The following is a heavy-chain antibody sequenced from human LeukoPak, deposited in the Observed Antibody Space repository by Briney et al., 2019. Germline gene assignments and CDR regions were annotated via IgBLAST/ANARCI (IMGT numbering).Heavy chain of an antibody. Sequence: GGSLRLSCAASGFTFSNAWMSWVRQAPGKGLEWVGRIKSKTDGGTTDYAAPVKGRFTISRDDSKNTVYLQMNSLKTEDTAVYYCTTASRGYYTGSYFDYWGQGTLVTVSS. D-gene: IGHD3-3*01. CDR3: TTASRGYYTGSYFDY. CDR1: GFTFSNAW. J-gene: IGHJ4*02. CDR2: IKSKTDGGTT. V-gene: IGHV3-15*01.